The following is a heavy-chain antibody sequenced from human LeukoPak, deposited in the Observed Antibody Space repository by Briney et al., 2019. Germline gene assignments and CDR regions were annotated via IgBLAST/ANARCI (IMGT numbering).Heavy chain of an antibody. V-gene: IGHV3-30*04. D-gene: IGHD5-18*01. CDR1: GLTFSSYA. J-gene: IGHJ4*02. CDR3: AREAAMVNFDY. Sequence: GRSLRLSCAASGLTFSSYAMHWVRQAPGKGLEWGAVISYDGSNKYYAASVKGRFTISRDNSKNTLYLQMNSLRAEDTAVYYCAREAAMVNFDYWGQGTLVTVSS. CDR2: ISYDGSNK.